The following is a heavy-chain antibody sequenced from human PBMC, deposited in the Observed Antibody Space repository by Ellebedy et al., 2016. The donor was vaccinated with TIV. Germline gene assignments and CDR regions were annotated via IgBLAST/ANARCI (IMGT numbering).Heavy chain of an antibody. CDR1: GFTFSNYA. D-gene: IGHD1-14*01. CDR2: FSDST. J-gene: IGHJ4*02. CDR3: ARGRSGTYIHHAFDF. Sequence: PGGSLRLSCAASGFTFSNYAMTWVRQAPGKGLEWVSHFSDSTYYADSVQGRFTISRDNSKNTLYLQMNSLRVEDTAIYNCARGRSGTYIHHAFDFWGQGTLVTVSS. V-gene: IGHV3-23*01.